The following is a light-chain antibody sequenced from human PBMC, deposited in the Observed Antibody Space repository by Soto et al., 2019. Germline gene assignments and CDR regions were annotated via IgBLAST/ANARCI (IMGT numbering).Light chain of an antibody. J-gene: IGKJ1*01. V-gene: IGKV3-20*01. CDR2: ATS. CDR1: QTVNSDY. CDR3: HQFGYSPRT. Sequence: EIVLTQSPGTLSLSPGETATLSCRASQTVNSDYLAWFQQRPGQAPRLLIFATSSRATDIPDRFSGSGSGTDFTLAIRRLKPEDSEVYYRHQFGYSPRTFCQGTKV.